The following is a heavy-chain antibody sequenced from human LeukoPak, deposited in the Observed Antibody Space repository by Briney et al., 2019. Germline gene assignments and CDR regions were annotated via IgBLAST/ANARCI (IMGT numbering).Heavy chain of an antibody. Sequence: SETLSLTCAVYGGSFSGYYWSWIRQPPGKGLEWIGEINHSGSTNYNPSLKSRVTISVDTSNNQFSLKLSSVTAADTAVYYCARGSGRYSSSSVYWGQGTLVTVSS. CDR2: INHSGST. J-gene: IGHJ4*02. CDR3: ARGSGRYSSSSVY. CDR1: GGSFSGYY. D-gene: IGHD6-13*01. V-gene: IGHV4-34*01.